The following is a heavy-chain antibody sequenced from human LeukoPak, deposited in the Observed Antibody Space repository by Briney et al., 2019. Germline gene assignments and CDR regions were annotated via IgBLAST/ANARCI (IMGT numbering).Heavy chain of an antibody. CDR2: MSHGGSS. CDR1: GSSISRGNY. V-gene: IGHV4-38-2*02. D-gene: IGHD3-10*01. J-gene: IGHJ4*02. Sequence: SETLSLTCSVSGSSISRGNYWGWIRQPPGKGLEWLGSMSHGGSSDYNPSLKSRVTILLDTSKNHFSLKLTSVTAADTAVYFCVSAVYFGDLTVFDTWGQGTVVTVSS. CDR3: VSAVYFGDLTVFDT.